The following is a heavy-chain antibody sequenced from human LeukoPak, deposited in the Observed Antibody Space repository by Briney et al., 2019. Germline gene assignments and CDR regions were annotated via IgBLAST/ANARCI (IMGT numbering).Heavy chain of an antibody. CDR3: AIYTTTRGWLDP. D-gene: IGHD2-2*02. V-gene: IGHV3-11*04. Sequence: GGSLRLSCVGSGFIFSDYYMSWIRRAPGKGLEWISYISSGGGTMYYGDSVKGRFTISRDNANNSLYLQMESLRAEDTAVYYCAIYTTTRGWLDPWGQGTLVTVSS. J-gene: IGHJ5*02. CDR2: ISSGGGTM. CDR1: GFIFSDYY.